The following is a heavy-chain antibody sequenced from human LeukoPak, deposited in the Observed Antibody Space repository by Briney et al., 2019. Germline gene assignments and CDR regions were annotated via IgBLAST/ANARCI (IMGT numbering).Heavy chain of an antibody. Sequence: ASVKVSCKASGGTFSSYAISWVRQAPGQGLEWMGRIILILGIANYAQKFQGRVTITADKSTSTAYMELSSLRSEDTAVYYCARSNCSSTSCYTGARGTEYWFDPWGQGTLVTVSS. CDR2: IILILGIA. D-gene: IGHD2-2*02. CDR3: ARSNCSSTSCYTGARGTEYWFDP. J-gene: IGHJ5*02. V-gene: IGHV1-69*04. CDR1: GGTFSSYA.